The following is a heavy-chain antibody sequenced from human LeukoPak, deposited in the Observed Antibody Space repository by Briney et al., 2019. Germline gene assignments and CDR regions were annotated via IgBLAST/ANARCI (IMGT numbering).Heavy chain of an antibody. Sequence: SETLSLTCTVSGGSISSYYWSWIRQPPGKGLEWIGYIYYSGSTNYNPCLKSRVTISVDTSKNQFSLKLSSVTAADTAVYYCARSWGDCSSTSCPSPYYYYGMDVWGQGTTVTVSS. CDR2: IYYSGST. CDR1: GGSISSYY. CDR3: ARSWGDCSSTSCPSPYYYYGMDV. J-gene: IGHJ6*02. V-gene: IGHV4-59*01. D-gene: IGHD2-2*01.